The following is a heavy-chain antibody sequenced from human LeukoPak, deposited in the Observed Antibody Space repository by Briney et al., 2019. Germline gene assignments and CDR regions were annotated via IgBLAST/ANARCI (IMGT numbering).Heavy chain of an antibody. J-gene: IGHJ4*02. V-gene: IGHV3-48*03. Sequence: GGSLRLSCAASRFTFNNFEMNWVRQAPGKGLEWVSYISSSGTTIFYADSVKGRFTISRDNAKNSLCLQMNSLRAEDTAVYYCARETDSTLFDYWGQGTLVTVSS. CDR3: ARETDSTLFDY. D-gene: IGHD2/OR15-2a*01. CDR1: RFTFNNFE. CDR2: ISSSGTTI.